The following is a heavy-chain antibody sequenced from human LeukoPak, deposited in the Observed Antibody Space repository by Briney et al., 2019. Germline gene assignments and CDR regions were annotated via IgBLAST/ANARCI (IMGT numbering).Heavy chain of an antibody. CDR1: GFTFSHYY. V-gene: IGHV3-11*04. CDR3: ARQIVGARFLESFDH. Sequence: GGSLRLSCAASGFTFSHYYMSCLRQTPGKGLEGVSYIRCSGSTIYHAPPEKGRFTISRDNSKETLYLHMNSLRAEDTAVYYCARQIVGARFLESFDHWGEGPLVTVSS. D-gene: IGHD3-3*01. J-gene: IGHJ5*02. CDR2: IRCSGSTI.